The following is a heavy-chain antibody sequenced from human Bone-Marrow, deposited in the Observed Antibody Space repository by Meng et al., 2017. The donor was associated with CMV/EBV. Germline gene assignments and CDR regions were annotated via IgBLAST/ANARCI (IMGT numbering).Heavy chain of an antibody. CDR2: IYNSGRT. J-gene: IGHJ3*02. D-gene: IGHD1-26*01. CDR1: GGSISSYY. CDR3: AREGGATYFPSGTFDI. Sequence: SETLSLTCNVPGGSISSYYWSYIRQPPGKGLEWIGYIYNSGRTNYNPSLKSRVTISVDTYKNQFSLKLTSVTTADTAVYFCAREGGATYFPSGTFDIWGQGTMVTVSS. V-gene: IGHV4-59*01.